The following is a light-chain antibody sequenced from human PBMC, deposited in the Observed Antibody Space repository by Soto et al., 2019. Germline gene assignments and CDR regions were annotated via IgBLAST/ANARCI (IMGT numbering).Light chain of an antibody. CDR1: QSVSSN. J-gene: IGKJ1*01. V-gene: IGKV3-15*01. CDR2: GAS. Sequence: EIMMTQSPATLSVSPGERATLACRANQSVSSNLAWYQQKPGQATRLLIYGASTRATGIPARFSGSGSGTEFTLTISSLQSEDFAVYYCQQYNNWPPWTFGQGTKVEIK. CDR3: QQYNNWPPWT.